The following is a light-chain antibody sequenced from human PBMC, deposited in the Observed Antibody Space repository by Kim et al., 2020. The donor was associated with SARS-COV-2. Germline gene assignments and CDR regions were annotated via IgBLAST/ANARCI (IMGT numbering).Light chain of an antibody. Sequence: EIVLTQSPATLSLSPGETATLSCRASQRVASQLGWYQQKPGQAPRLLIIDAYKRATGIPARFTGSGSGTDFTLTISSLEPEDFAIYYCQQRSDWPVTFGQGTKLEI. CDR1: QRVASQ. CDR2: DAY. J-gene: IGKJ2*01. CDR3: QQRSDWPVT. V-gene: IGKV3-11*01.